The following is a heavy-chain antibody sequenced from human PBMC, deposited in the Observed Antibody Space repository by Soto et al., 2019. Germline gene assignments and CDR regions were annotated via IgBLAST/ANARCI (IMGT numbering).Heavy chain of an antibody. V-gene: IGHV3-30-3*01. Sequence: QVQLVESGGGVVQPGKSLRLSCTASGFVFLNYAFHWVRQAPGKGLEWVAVISYDGSDLFYADSVKGRFTISRDNSRDTLYLQMNSLRADDTAVYYCARVGNYGDSPYYNYATDVWGQGNTVTVSS. CDR2: ISYDGSDL. J-gene: IGHJ6*02. D-gene: IGHD4-17*01. CDR1: GFVFLNYA. CDR3: ARVGNYGDSPYYNYATDV.